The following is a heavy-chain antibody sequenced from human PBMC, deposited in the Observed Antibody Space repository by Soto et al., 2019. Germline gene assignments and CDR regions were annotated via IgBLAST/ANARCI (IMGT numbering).Heavy chain of an antibody. CDR2: ISGSGGST. Sequence: GGSLRLSCPASGFTFSSYAMSWVRHAPGKGLEWVSAISGSGGSTYYADSVKGRFTISRDNSKNTLYLQMNSLRAEDTAVYYCAKDILVDFWSGYYPTFDYWGQGTLVTVSS. CDR1: GFTFSSYA. CDR3: AKDILVDFWSGYYPTFDY. J-gene: IGHJ4*02. V-gene: IGHV3-23*01. D-gene: IGHD3-3*01.